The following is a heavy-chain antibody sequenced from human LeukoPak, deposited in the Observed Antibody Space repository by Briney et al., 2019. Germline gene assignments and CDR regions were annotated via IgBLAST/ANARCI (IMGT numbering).Heavy chain of an antibody. CDR3: ARAGYSSSWYFG. J-gene: IGHJ4*02. CDR1: GGSISSGGYS. CDR2: INHSGST. D-gene: IGHD6-13*01. V-gene: IGHV4-34*01. Sequence: SETLSLTCAVSGGSISSGGYSWSWIRQPPGKGLEWIGEINHSGSTNYNPSLKSRVTISVDTSKNQFSLKLSSVTAADTAVYYCARAGYSSSWYFGWGQGTLVTVSS.